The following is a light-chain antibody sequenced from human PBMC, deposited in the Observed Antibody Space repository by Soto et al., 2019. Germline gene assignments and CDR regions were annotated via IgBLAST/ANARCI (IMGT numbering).Light chain of an antibody. J-gene: IGKJ1*01. CDR1: QSTSGTF. V-gene: IGKV3-20*01. CDR2: GAS. CDR3: QQYYSSWT. Sequence: EIVLTQSPGTPSLSPGERATLSCRASQSTSGTFLAWYQHTPGQAPRGLIYGASRRATGIPDRFSGSGSGTDFTLTISRLEPEDFALYYCQQYYSSWTFGQGTKVEMK.